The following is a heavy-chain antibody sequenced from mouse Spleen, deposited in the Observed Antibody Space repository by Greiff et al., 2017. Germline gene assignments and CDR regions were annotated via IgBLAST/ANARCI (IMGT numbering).Heavy chain of an antibody. CDR2: IDPSDSYT. D-gene: IGHD1-1*01. J-gene: IGHJ2*01. Sequence: VQLQQPGAELVMPGASVKLSCKASGYTFTSYWMHWVKQRPGQGLEWIGEIDPSDSYTNYNQKFKGKATLTVDKSSSTAYMQLSSLTSEDSAVYYCARWATVVATDYWGQGTTLTVSS. CDR3: ARWATVVATDY. CDR1: GYTFTSYW. V-gene: IGHV1-69*01.